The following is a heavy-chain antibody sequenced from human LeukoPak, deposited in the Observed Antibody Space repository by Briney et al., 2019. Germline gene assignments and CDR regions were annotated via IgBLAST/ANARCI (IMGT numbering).Heavy chain of an antibody. V-gene: IGHV3-23*01. J-gene: IGHJ4*02. CDR2: ISGSGGST. CDR3: AKSSDLLTGFYSYFEY. D-gene: IGHD3-9*01. Sequence: GGSLRLSCAASGFTFSSYAMSWVRQAPGKGLEWVSAISGSGGSTYYADSVKGRFTISRDNSKNTLYLQMITLRPEDTAVYYCAKSSDLLTGFYSYFEYWGQGTLVTVSS. CDR1: GFTFSSYA.